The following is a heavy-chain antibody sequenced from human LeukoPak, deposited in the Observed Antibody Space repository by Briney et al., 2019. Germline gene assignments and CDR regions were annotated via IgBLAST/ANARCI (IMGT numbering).Heavy chain of an antibody. Sequence: ASVKVSCKASGYIFTRYGISWVRQAPGQGPEWMGWISASNAKTDYVRKFQGRVTMTTDTSASTAYMELRSLTSDDTAVYYCARGGGYNDFWGQGTLVTVSS. V-gene: IGHV1-18*01. J-gene: IGHJ4*02. D-gene: IGHD5-24*01. CDR3: ARGGGYNDF. CDR2: ISASNAKT. CDR1: GYIFTRYG.